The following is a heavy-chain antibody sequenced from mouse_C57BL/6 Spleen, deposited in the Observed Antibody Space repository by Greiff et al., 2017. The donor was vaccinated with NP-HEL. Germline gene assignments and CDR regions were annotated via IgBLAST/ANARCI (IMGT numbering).Heavy chain of an antibody. CDR2: ISSGSSTI. V-gene: IGHV5-17*01. J-gene: IGHJ2*01. CDR1: GFTFSDYG. CDR3: ARSMMVTRGYFDY. Sequence: EVQGVESGGGLVKPGGSLKLSCAASGFTFSDYGMHWVRQAPEKGLEWVAYISSGSSTIYYADTVKGRFTISRDNAKNTLFLQMTSLRSEDTAMYYCARSMMVTRGYFDYWGQGTTLTVSS. D-gene: IGHD2-3*01.